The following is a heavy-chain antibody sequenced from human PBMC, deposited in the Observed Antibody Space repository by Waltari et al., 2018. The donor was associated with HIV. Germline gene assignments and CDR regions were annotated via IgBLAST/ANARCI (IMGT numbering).Heavy chain of an antibody. D-gene: IGHD5-12*01. J-gene: IGHJ3*02. CDR3: ARDEAEMATLTAFDI. Sequence: EVQLVESGGGLVKPGGSLRLSCAASRFTFSSYSMNWVRQAPGKVRGCVSSISSGSVYIYSADSVKGRFTISRDNAKNSLYLQMNSLRAEDTAVYYCARDEAEMATLTAFDIWGQGTMVTVSS. CDR1: RFTFSSYS. CDR2: ISSGSVYI. V-gene: IGHV3-21*01.